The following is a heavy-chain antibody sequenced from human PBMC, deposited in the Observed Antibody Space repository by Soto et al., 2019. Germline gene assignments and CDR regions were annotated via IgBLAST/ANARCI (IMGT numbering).Heavy chain of an antibody. J-gene: IGHJ6*02. Sequence: GGSLRLSCAASGFTFSSYWMSWVRQAQGQGLEWVANIKQDGSEKYYVDSVKSRFTISRDNTKNSLYLQMNSLRAEDTAVYYCARVSSDSIGSGYYYGMDVWGQGTTVTVS. CDR2: IKQDGSEK. D-gene: IGHD6-19*01. V-gene: IGHV3-7*03. CDR3: ARVSSDSIGSGYYYGMDV. CDR1: GFTFSSYW.